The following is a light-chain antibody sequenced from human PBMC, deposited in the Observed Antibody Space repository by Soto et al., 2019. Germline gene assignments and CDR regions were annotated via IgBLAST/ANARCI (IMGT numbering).Light chain of an antibody. CDR3: QQRSNWPPLT. CDR1: QSVGSY. CDR2: DAS. V-gene: IGKV3-11*02. Sequence: EIVVTQSPATLSLSPGERATLSCRTSQSVGSYLAWYQKKPGQAPRLLIYDASNRATGIPARFSGSGSGRDFTLTISSLEPEDFAVYYCQQRSNWPPLTVGGGPKVEIK. J-gene: IGKJ4*01.